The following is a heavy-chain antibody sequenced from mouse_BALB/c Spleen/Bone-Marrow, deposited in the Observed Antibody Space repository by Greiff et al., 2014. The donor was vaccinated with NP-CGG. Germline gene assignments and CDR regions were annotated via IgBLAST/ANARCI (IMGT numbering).Heavy chain of an antibody. V-gene: IGHV14-3*02. CDR3: ARYYYGSSYFDY. CDR2: IDPANGNT. CDR1: GFNIKDTY. J-gene: IGHJ2*01. D-gene: IGHD1-1*01. Sequence: VQLKESGAELVKPGASVKLSCPASGFNIKDTYMHWVKQRPEQGLEWIGRIDPANGNTKYDPKFQGRATITADTSSNTAYLQLSSLTSEDTAVYYCARYYYGSSYFDYWGQGTTLTVSS.